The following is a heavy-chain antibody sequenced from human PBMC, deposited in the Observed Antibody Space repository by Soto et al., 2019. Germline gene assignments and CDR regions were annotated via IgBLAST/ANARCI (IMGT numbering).Heavy chain of an antibody. CDR3: AIKGGSIPYYYYGMDF. V-gene: IGHV3-21*01. J-gene: IGHJ6*02. Sequence: GGSLRLSCAASGFTFSSYSMNWVRQAPGKGLEWVSAISSSSSYIYYADSVKGRFTISRDNAKKSLYLQMNSLRAEDTAVYYCAIKGGSIPYYYYGMDFWGQGTTVTVSS. CDR1: GFTFSSYS. CDR2: ISSSSSYI. D-gene: IGHD2-15*01.